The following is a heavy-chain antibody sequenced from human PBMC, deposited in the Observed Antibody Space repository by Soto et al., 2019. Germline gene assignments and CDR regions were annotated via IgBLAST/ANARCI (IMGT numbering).Heavy chain of an antibody. D-gene: IGHD2-2*01. CDR2: INAVNGTT. Sequence: SVKVSCKASGGTFSSYAISWVRQAPGQRLEWMGGINAVNGTTNYAQKFQGRVTITRDTSASTAYMELSSLRSEDTAVYYCATTSGYQLPLGYWGQGTLVTVSS. V-gene: IGHV1-69*05. CDR1: GGTFSSYA. CDR3: ATTSGYQLPLGY. J-gene: IGHJ4*02.